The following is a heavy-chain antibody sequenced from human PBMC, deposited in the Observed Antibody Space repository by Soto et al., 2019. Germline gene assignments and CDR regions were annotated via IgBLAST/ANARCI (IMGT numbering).Heavy chain of an antibody. J-gene: IGHJ6*03. Sequence: PSETLSLTCTVSGGSISSYYWSWIRQPPGKGLEWIGYIYYSGSTNYNPSLKSRVTISVDTSKNQFSLKLSSVTAADTAVYYCARRGTFPARGVIDYYMDVWGKGTKVTVSS. CDR1: GGSISSYY. V-gene: IGHV4-59*08. D-gene: IGHD3-3*01. CDR2: IYYSGST. CDR3: ARRGTFPARGVIDYYMDV.